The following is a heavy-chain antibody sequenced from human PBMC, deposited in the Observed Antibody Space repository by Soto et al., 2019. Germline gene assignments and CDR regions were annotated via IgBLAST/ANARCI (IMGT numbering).Heavy chain of an antibody. J-gene: IGHJ4*02. Sequence: HPGGSLRLSCAASGFTFDDYAMHWVRQAPGKGLEWVSGISWNSGSIGYADSVKGRFTISRDNAKNFLYLQMNSLRAEDTALYYCAKSGSSWYGYYFDYWGQGTLVTVSS. V-gene: IGHV3-9*01. CDR1: GFTFDDYA. CDR2: ISWNSGSI. CDR3: AKSGSSWYGYYFDY. D-gene: IGHD6-13*01.